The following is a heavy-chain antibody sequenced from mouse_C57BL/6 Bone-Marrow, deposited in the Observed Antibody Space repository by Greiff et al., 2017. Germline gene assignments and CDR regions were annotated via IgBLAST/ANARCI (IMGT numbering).Heavy chain of an antibody. V-gene: IGHV1-59*01. J-gene: IGHJ4*01. CDR2: IDPSDSYT. Sequence: QVQLKQPGAELVRPGTSVKLSCKASGYTFTSYWMHWVKPRPGQGLEWIGVIDPSDSYTNYNPKFKGKATLTVDTSSSTAYMQLSSLTSEDSAVYYGARWGDWYAMDYWGQGTSVTVSA. CDR3: ARWGDWYAMDY. D-gene: IGHD2-13*01. CDR1: GYTFTSYW.